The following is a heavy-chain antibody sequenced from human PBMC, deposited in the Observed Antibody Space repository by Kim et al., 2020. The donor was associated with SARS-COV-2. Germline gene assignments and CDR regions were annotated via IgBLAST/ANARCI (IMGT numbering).Heavy chain of an antibody. Sequence: GGSLRLSCAASGFTASSNYMSWVRQAPGKGLEWVSVIYSGGSTYYADSVKGRFTISRHNSKNTLYLQMNSLRAEDTAVYYCAGGLGETGYSSSWAEFDYWGQGTLVTVSS. CDR3: AGGLGETGYSSSWAEFDY. CDR1: GFTASSNY. CDR2: IYSGGST. J-gene: IGHJ4*02. V-gene: IGHV3-53*04. D-gene: IGHD6-13*01.